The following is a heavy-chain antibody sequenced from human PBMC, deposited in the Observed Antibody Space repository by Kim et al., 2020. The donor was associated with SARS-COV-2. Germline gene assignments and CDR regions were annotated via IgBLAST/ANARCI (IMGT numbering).Heavy chain of an antibody. CDR2: ISYDGSNK. V-gene: IGHV3-30*18. J-gene: IGHJ4*02. Sequence: GGSLRLSCAASGFTFSSYGMHWVRQAPGKGLEWVAVISYDGSNKYYADSVKGRFTISRDNSKNTLYPQMNSLRAEDTAVYYCAKDRYPGVGARIDYWGQGTLVTVSS. CDR3: AKDRYPGVGARIDY. CDR1: GFTFSSYG. D-gene: IGHD1-26*01.